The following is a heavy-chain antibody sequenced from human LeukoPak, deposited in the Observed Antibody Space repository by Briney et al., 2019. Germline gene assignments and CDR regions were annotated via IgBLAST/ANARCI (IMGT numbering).Heavy chain of an antibody. CDR2: IRYDGTDK. D-gene: IGHD2/OR15-2a*01. J-gene: IGHJ6*03. Sequence: GGCLRLSCSASGFTFTTYGMHWFHQATGKGPDWVAFIRYDGTDKYYADSVKGRFTISRDNSQNTLFLQMNSLRTEDSALYYCAKVSFHCTSSTCPQDYYYMDVWGKGATVTVSS. V-gene: IGHV3-30*02. CDR3: AKVSFHCTSSTCPQDYYYMDV. CDR1: GFTFTTYG.